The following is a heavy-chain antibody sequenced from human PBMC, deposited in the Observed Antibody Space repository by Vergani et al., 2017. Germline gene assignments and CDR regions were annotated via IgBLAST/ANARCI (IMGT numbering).Heavy chain of an antibody. V-gene: IGHV4-31*03. Sequence: QVQLQESGPGLVKPSQTLSLTCTVSGGSISSGGYYWSWIRQHPGKGLEWIGYIYYSGSTYYNPSLKSRVTISVDTSKNQFSLKLSSVTAADTAVYYCATSDVGYYDYMWGSYRPAPFDYWGQGTLVTVSS. J-gene: IGHJ4*02. CDR2: IYYSGST. CDR1: GGSISSGGYY. CDR3: ATSDVGYYDYMWGSYRPAPFDY. D-gene: IGHD3-16*02.